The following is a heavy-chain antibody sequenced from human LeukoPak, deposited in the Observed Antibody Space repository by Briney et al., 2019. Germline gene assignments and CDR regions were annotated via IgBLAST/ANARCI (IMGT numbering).Heavy chain of an antibody. Sequence: PGGSLRLSCAASGFTFSSYSMNWVRQAPGKGLEWVSSISSSSYIYYADSVKGRFTISRDNAKNSLYLQMNSLRAEDTAVYYCARDRHSSSFSPPDYWGQGTLVTVSS. J-gene: IGHJ4*02. CDR1: GFTFSSYS. D-gene: IGHD6-6*01. V-gene: IGHV3-21*01. CDR3: ARDRHSSSFSPPDY. CDR2: ISSSSYI.